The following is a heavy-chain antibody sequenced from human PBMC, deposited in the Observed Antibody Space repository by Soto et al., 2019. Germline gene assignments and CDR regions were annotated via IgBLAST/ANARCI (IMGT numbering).Heavy chain of an antibody. D-gene: IGHD5-18*01. V-gene: IGHV3-30-3*01. CDR2: ISYDGSNK. CDR3: ARVRSGYSYGYVDY. CDR1: GFTFSSYA. Sequence: GGSLRLSCAASGFTFSSYAMHWVRQAPGKGLEWVAVISYDGSNKYYADSVKGRFTISRDNSKNTLYLQMNSLRAEDTAVYYCARVRSGYSYGYVDYWGQGTLVTVSS. J-gene: IGHJ4*02.